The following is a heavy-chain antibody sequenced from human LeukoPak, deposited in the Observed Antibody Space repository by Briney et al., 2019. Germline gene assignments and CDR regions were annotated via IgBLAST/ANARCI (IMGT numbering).Heavy chain of an antibody. CDR2: IYTGGSDN. Sequence: GASLKISCKGSGYSFNTYWIGWVRHMPGKGLEWVGIIYTGGSDNRHTLSLQGQVTISADKSISTAYLQWSSLKASDTAMYYCARIGIGYCSSTSCPRGGYFDYWGQGTLVTVSS. V-gene: IGHV5-51*01. D-gene: IGHD2-2*01. CDR3: ARIGIGYCSSTSCPRGGYFDY. J-gene: IGHJ4*02. CDR1: GYSFNTYW.